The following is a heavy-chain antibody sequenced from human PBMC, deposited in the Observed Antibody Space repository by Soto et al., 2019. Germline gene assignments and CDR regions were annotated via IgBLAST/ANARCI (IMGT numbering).Heavy chain of an antibody. D-gene: IGHD6-13*01. CDR1: GYSFTSYW. V-gene: IGHV5-10-1*04. CDR2: IDPSDSDT. CDR3: ARTAAAGKYYYGVDV. Sequence: GESLKISWKGAGYSFTSYWISWVRQMPGKGLEWMGRIDPSDSDTRYSPSFQGQVTISADKSISTAYLQWSSLKASDTAIYYCARTAAAGKYYYGVDVWGQGTTVTVSS. J-gene: IGHJ6*02.